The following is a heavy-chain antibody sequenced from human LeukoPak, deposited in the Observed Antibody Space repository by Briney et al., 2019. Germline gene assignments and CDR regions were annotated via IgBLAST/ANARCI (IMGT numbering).Heavy chain of an antibody. CDR1: GFTFSSYA. Sequence: GGSLRLSCAASGFTFSSYAMNWVRQAPGKGLEWVSAISGSGGSPYHADSVKGRFTISRDNSKNTLYLQINSLRAEDTAVYYCARDRSPYYYDSSGWFYWGQGTLVTVSS. J-gene: IGHJ4*02. CDR3: ARDRSPYYYDSSGWFY. V-gene: IGHV3-23*01. D-gene: IGHD3-22*01. CDR2: ISGSGGSP.